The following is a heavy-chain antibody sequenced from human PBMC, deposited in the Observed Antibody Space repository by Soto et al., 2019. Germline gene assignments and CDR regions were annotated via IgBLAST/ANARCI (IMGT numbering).Heavy chain of an antibody. V-gene: IGHV4-31*03. CDR3: ARESPYYYYDSSGQSYFDY. D-gene: IGHD3-22*01. CDR1: GGSISSGGYY. J-gene: IGHJ4*02. CDR2: IYYSGST. Sequence: LSLTCTVSGGSISSGGYYWSWIRQHPGKGLEWIGYIYYSGSTYYNPSLKSRVTISVDTSKNQLSLKLSSVTAADTAVYYCARESPYYYYDSSGQSYFDYWGQGTLVTVS.